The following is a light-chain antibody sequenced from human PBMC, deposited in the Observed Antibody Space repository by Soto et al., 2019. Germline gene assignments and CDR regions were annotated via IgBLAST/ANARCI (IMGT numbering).Light chain of an antibody. CDR2: EVS. V-gene: IGLV2-14*01. CDR1: SSDVGGYNS. Sequence: QSALTQPASVSGSPGQSITISCTGTSSDVGGYNSASWYQQYPGKAPKLMIYEVSDRPSGVSIRFSGSKSGNTASLTISGLQAEDEAAYYCSSYTSSSTLIFGGGTKVTVL. J-gene: IGLJ2*01. CDR3: SSYTSSSTLI.